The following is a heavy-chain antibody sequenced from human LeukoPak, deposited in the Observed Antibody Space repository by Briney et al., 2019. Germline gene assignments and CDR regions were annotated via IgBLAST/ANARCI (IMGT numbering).Heavy chain of an antibody. V-gene: IGHV3-7*03. J-gene: IGHJ4*02. CDR3: AKDRIYSGYEEFDY. CDR2: IKQDGSEK. D-gene: IGHD5-12*01. Sequence: GGSLRLSCAASGFTFSSYWMSWVRQAPGKGLEWVANIKQDGSEKYYVDSVKGRFTISRDNAKNSLYLQMNSLRAEDTAVYYCAKDRIYSGYEEFDYWGQGTLVTVSS. CDR1: GFTFSSYW.